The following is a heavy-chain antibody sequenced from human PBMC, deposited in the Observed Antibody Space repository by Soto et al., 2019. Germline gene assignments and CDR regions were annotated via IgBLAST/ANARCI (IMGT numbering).Heavy chain of an antibody. Sequence: GGSLRLSCAASGFTLSSYGMHWVRQAPGKGLEWVAVIWYDGSNKYYADSVKGRFTISRDNSKNTLYLQMNSLRAEDTAVYYCERDREVYGMDVWGQGTTVTVSS. CDR2: IWYDGSNK. CDR1: GFTLSSYG. D-gene: IGHD1-26*01. J-gene: IGHJ6*02. V-gene: IGHV3-33*01. CDR3: ERDREVYGMDV.